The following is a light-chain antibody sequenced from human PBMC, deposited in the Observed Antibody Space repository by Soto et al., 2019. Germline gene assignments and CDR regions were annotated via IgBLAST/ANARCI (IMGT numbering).Light chain of an antibody. CDR3: QQYGSSGT. CDR1: QSVSNNY. CDR2: GAS. V-gene: IGKV3-20*01. Sequence: VLTPSPCTLALSPGERAPLYCGASQSVSNNYLAWYQQKPGHAPSLLIHGASNRATGIPDRLIGSGSGTDFTLTISRPEPEEFAVYYCQQYGSSGTCGQGTNFDIK. J-gene: IGKJ1*01.